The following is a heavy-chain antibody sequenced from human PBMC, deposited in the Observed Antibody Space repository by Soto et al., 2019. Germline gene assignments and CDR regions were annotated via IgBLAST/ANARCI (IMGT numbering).Heavy chain of an antibody. CDR1: GGSINSGGYC. CDR3: SRGILV. J-gene: IGHJ4*02. V-gene: IGHV4-31*03. D-gene: IGHD5-18*01. CDR2: ISYGGST. Sequence: QVQLQESGPGLVKPSQTLSLTCTVSGGSINSGGYCWSWIRQHPGKGLDWIGCISYGGSTSYHPSLKSRVTISVDTSKNQFSLKLTSVTAAATAVYYCSRGILVWGQGALITVSS.